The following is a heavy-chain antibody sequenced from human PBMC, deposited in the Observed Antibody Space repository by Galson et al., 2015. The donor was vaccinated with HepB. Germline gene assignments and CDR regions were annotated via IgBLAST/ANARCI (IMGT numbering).Heavy chain of an antibody. V-gene: IGHV3-7*03. D-gene: IGHD3-9*01. Sequence: SLRLSCAASGFTFSSYWMSWVRQAPGKGLEWVANIKRDGSEKYYVDSVKDRFTISRDNAKNSLYLQMNSLRAEDTAVYYCARQSKIRGGILTGYYSGRAFDTWGQGTMVTVSS. CDR3: ARQSKIRGGILTGYYSGRAFDT. CDR2: IKRDGSEK. J-gene: IGHJ3*02. CDR1: GFTFSSYW.